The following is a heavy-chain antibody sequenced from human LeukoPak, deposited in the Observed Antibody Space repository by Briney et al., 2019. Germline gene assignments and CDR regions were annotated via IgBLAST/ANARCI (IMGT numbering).Heavy chain of an antibody. Sequence: AGGSLRLSCTASGFTFSNHGMDWVRQAPGKGLEWVSGISPSGDITYYADSVKGRFTISRDNSKNTLYLQMNSLRAEDTAVYYCAKDGGYCSGGSCYWGYYYYYYMDVWGKGTTVTISS. CDR3: AKDGGYCSGGSCYWGYYYYYYMDV. V-gene: IGHV3-23*01. D-gene: IGHD2-15*01. CDR1: GFTFSNHG. J-gene: IGHJ6*03. CDR2: ISPSGDIT.